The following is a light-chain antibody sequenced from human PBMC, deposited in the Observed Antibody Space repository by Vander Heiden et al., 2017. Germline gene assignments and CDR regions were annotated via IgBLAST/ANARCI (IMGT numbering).Light chain of an antibody. J-gene: IGKJ1*01. Sequence: DIQMTQSPSTLSASVGDRVTITARASQSISRWLAGYQQKPGKAPKHKIYKASRLESGVPSRSRGSGSGTEVTLTISSLQPDDFATYYCKQYNSYSRTFGQGTKVEIK. CDR3: KQYNSYSRT. CDR2: KAS. CDR1: QSISRW. V-gene: IGKV1-5*03.